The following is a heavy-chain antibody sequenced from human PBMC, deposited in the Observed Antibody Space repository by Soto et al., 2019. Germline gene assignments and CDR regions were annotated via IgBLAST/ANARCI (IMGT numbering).Heavy chain of an antibody. V-gene: IGHV5-10-1*01. D-gene: IGHD3-22*01. CDR1: GYSITSYW. Sequence: GESLKISCKGSGYSITSYWISWVRQMPGKGLEWMGRIDPSDSYTNYSPSFQGHVTISADKSISTAYLQWSSLKASDTAMYYCARHGLYYYDSSGTDYWGQGTLVTVSS. CDR2: IDPSDSYT. J-gene: IGHJ4*02. CDR3: ARHGLYYYDSSGTDY.